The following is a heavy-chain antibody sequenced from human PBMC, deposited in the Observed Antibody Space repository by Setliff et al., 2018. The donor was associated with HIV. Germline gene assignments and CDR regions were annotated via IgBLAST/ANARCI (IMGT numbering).Heavy chain of an antibody. V-gene: IGHV4-4*09. Sequence: SETLSLTCTVSGGSISSYYWSWIRQPPGKGLEWIGYIYTSGSTNYNPSLKSRVTMSVDTSKNKFSLKLSSVTAADTAVYYCARVGASGVPSTMDYYYYMDVWGKGTTVTVSS. CDR3: ARVGASGVPSTMDYYYYMDV. D-gene: IGHD3-10*01. J-gene: IGHJ6*03. CDR1: GGSISSYY. CDR2: IYTSGST.